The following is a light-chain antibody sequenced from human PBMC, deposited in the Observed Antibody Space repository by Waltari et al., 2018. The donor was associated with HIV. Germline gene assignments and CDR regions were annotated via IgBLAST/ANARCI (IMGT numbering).Light chain of an antibody. Sequence: QSALTQPHSVSGSPGQSVTTSCTGTSSDIGGYNYVSWYRQFPGQAPSVIIHDVNKRPSGVPDRFSGSKSGNTASLTISGLQTDDEADYYCCSYAGNSDVVFGGGTTLTVL. CDR3: CSYAGNSDVV. CDR1: SSDIGGYNY. J-gene: IGLJ2*01. CDR2: DVN. V-gene: IGLV2-11*01.